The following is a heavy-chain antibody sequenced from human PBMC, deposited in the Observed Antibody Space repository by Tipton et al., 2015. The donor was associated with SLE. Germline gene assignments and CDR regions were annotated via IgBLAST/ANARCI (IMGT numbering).Heavy chain of an antibody. CDR1: GGSISSHY. CDR2: INHSGST. V-gene: IGHV4-34*01. CDR3: ARRGPSFDI. Sequence: TLSLTCTVSGGSISSHYWSWIRQPPGKGLEWIGEINHSGSTNYNPSLKSRVTISVDTSKNQFSLKLSSVIAADTAVYYCARRGPSFDIWGQGTMVTVSS. D-gene: IGHD3-16*01. J-gene: IGHJ3*02.